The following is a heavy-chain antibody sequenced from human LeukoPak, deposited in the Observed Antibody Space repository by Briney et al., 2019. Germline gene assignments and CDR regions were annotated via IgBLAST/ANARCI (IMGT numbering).Heavy chain of an antibody. CDR2: ISAYNGNT. D-gene: IGHD4-17*01. CDR1: GYTFTSYG. CDR3: ARARRGYGANVNCFDP. Sequence: GASVKHSCKASGYTFTSYGISWVRHAPGQGLECMGWISAYNGNTNYAQKLRGRVTMTTDTSTSTAYMELRSLRSDDTAVYYCARARRGYGANVNCFDPWGEGTLVTASS. V-gene: IGHV1-18*01. J-gene: IGHJ5*02.